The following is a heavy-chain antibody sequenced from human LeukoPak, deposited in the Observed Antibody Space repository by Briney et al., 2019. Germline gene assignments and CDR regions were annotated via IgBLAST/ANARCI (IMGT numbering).Heavy chain of an antibody. CDR1: GYSFTSYW. Sequence: HGESLKISCKGSGYSFTSYWIGWVRQMPGKGLEWMGIIYPGDSDTRYSPSFQGQVTISADKSISTAYLQWSSLKASDTAMYYCARLVSGRVIIGGSFDYWGQGTRVTVSS. CDR3: ARLVSGRVIIGGSFDY. J-gene: IGHJ4*02. CDR2: IYPGDSDT. V-gene: IGHV5-51*01. D-gene: IGHD3-3*01.